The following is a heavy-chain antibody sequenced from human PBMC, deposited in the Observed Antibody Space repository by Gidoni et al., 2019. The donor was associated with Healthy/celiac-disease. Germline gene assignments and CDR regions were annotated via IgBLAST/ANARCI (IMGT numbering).Heavy chain of an antibody. CDR2: IYPGDSDT. CDR3: ARGAQQAGDGMDV. D-gene: IGHD6-13*01. V-gene: IGHV5-51*01. Sequence: VQLVQSAAEVTTLGVSLRISCQCAVYSFTSYWIGWVRQMPGKGLEWLGIIYPGDSDTRYSPSFKGQVTISADKSNSTAYLQRSSLKAADTAMYYCARGAQQAGDGMDVWGQGTTVTVSS. CDR1: VYSFTSYW. J-gene: IGHJ6*02.